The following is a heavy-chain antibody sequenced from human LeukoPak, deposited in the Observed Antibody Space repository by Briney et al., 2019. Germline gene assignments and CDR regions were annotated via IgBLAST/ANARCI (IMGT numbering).Heavy chain of an antibody. D-gene: IGHD3-3*01. CDR2: IYYGGST. CDR1: GDSLSGSSYY. V-gene: IGHV4-39*07. CDR3: ARDWSGLNWFDP. Sequence: SETLSLTCTVSGDSLSGSSYYWGWIRQPPGKGLEWIGNIYYGGSTNYNHSLKSRVTMSIDTSKNQFSLKLSSMTAADTAVYYCARDWSGLNWFDPWGQGTLVTVSS. J-gene: IGHJ5*02.